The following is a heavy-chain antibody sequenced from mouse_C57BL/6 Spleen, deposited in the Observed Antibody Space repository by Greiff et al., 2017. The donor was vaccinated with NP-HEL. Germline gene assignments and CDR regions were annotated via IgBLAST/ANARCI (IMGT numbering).Heavy chain of an antibody. D-gene: IGHD1-1*01. CDR2: IYPRDGST. Sequence: VQLQESGPELVKPGASVKLSCKASGYTFTSYDINWVKQRPGQGLEWIGWIYPRDGSTKYNEKFKGKATLTVDTSSSTAYMELHSLTSEDSAVYFCARSYYYGSPHWYFDVWGTGTTVTVSS. V-gene: IGHV1-85*01. CDR3: ARSYYYGSPHWYFDV. CDR1: GYTFTSYD. J-gene: IGHJ1*03.